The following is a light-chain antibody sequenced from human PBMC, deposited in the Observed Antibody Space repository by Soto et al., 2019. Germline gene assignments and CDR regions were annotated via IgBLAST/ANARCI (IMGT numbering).Light chain of an antibody. CDR2: AAS. V-gene: IGKV1-33*01. CDR1: QDIGNY. CDR3: QQYDNLPLT. Sequence: DIQMTQSPSSLSASVGDRITITCQASQDIGNYLNWYQQKPGKAPKLLIYAASSLQSGVPSRFSGSGSGTDFTFTINSLQPEDIATYYCQQYDNLPLTFGGGTKVDIK. J-gene: IGKJ4*01.